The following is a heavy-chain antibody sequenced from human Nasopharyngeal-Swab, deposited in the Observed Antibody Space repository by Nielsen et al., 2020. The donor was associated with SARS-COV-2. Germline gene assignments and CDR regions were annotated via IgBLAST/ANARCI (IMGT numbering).Heavy chain of an antibody. V-gene: IGHV4-38-2*02. CDR1: GYSISSGYY. D-gene: IGHD3-3*01. CDR2: IYHSGST. Sequence: SETPSLTCTVSGYSISSGYYWGWIRQPPGKGLEWIGSIYHSGSTYYNPSLKSRVTISVDTSKNQFSLKLSSVTAADTAVYYCARISEYYDFWSGYYVDYWGQGTLVTVSS. J-gene: IGHJ4*02. CDR3: ARISEYYDFWSGYYVDY.